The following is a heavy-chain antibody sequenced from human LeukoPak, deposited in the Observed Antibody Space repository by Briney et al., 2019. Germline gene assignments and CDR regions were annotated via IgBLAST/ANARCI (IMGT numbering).Heavy chain of an antibody. J-gene: IGHJ4*02. Sequence: EGSLRLSCAASGFSFNTYWMSWVRQAPGKGLEWVANTKPDGSEKYYVDSVRGRFTISRDNAKSLLFLQMSNLRAEDTAIYYCATDGYNSARDSWGQGTLVTVST. CDR2: TKPDGSEK. CDR3: ATDGYNSARDS. CDR1: GFSFNTYW. V-gene: IGHV3-7*01. D-gene: IGHD6-25*01.